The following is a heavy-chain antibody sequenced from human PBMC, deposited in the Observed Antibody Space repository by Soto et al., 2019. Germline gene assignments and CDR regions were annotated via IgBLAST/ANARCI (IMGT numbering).Heavy chain of an antibody. Sequence: GGSLRLSCAASGFTFSSYGMHWVRQAPGKGLEWVAVIWYDGSNKYYADSVKGRFTISRDNSKNTLYLQMNSLRAEDTAVYYCARDGGLSSSWLERYYYGMDVWGQGTTVTVSS. CDR3: ARDGGLSSSWLERYYYGMDV. D-gene: IGHD6-13*01. V-gene: IGHV3-33*01. CDR1: GFTFSSYG. CDR2: IWYDGSNK. J-gene: IGHJ6*02.